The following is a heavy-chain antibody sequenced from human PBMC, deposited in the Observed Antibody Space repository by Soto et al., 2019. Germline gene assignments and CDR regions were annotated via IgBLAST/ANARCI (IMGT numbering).Heavy chain of an antibody. CDR2: IRTKGNNYAT. CDR3: TRHEGTSVTRFDY. D-gene: IGHD4-17*01. V-gene: IGHV3-73*02. J-gene: IGHJ4*02. Sequence: EVQLVESGGGLVQPGGSLKLSCAASGFTFSGSAMHWVRQASGKGLEWVGRIRTKGNNYATAYVASVKGRFTISRDDSKNTTYLQMNSLKTEDTAVYYCTRHEGTSVTRFDYWGQGTLVTVSS. CDR1: GFTFSGSA.